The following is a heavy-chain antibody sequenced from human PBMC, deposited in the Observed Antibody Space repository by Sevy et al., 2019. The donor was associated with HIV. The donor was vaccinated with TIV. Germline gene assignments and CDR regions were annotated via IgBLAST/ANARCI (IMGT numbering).Heavy chain of an antibody. CDR1: GLSFTSAW. D-gene: IGHD1-1*01. CDR3: TSTLSTAHYMVV. CDR2: IKSKTDGERT. V-gene: IGHV3-15*01. Sequence: GGSLRLSCAASGLSFTSAWMSWVRQAPGKGLEWVGRIKSKTDGERTDYPAPVRGRFTISRDDSNNTLYLQMNSLEPEDTAVYYCTSTLSTAHYMVVWGQGTTVTVSS. J-gene: IGHJ6*02.